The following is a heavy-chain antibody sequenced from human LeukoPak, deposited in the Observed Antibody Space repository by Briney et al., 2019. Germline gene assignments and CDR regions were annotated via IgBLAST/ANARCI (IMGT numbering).Heavy chain of an antibody. CDR2: IHETGRT. V-gene: IGHV4-4*02. J-gene: IGHJ1*01. CDR3: ARGIPSEYFQH. Sequence: SETLSLTCAASGISINTDNWWSWIRQTPGKGLEWIGEIHETGRTNYSPALKSRVTMSVDKSKNQFSLNVNSVTAAETAVYYRARGIPSEYFQHWGQGTLVTVSS. CDR1: GISINTDNW.